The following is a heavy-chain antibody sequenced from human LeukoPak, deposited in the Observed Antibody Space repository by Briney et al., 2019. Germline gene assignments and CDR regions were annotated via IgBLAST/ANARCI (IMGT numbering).Heavy chain of an antibody. J-gene: IGHJ4*02. V-gene: IGHV4-59*01. CDR2: IYYSGST. CDR1: GGSISSYY. CDR3: ARVRYSGSYDY. Sequence: SETLSLTCTVSGGSISSYYWSWLRQPPGKGLEWIGYIYYSGSTNYNPSLKSRVTISVDTSKNQFSLKLSSVTAADTAVYYCARVRYSGSYDYWGQGTLVTVSS. D-gene: IGHD1-26*01.